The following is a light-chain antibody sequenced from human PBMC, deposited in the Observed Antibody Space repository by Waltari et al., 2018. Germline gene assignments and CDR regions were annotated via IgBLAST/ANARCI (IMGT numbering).Light chain of an antibody. CDR3: QQYDTFMWT. Sequence: DIQMTQSPSTLPASVVDRVTITCRASQSISGWLAWYQQKPGKAPKLLIYKASTFESGVPSRFSGSGSGTEFTLTINSLQPDDFATYYCQQYDTFMWTFGQGTKVDI. V-gene: IGKV1-5*03. CDR1: QSISGW. CDR2: KAS. J-gene: IGKJ1*01.